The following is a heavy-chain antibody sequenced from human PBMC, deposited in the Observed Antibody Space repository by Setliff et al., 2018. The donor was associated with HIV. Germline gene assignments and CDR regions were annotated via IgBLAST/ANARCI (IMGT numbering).Heavy chain of an antibody. Sequence: ASVKVSCKASGYTFTSYGISWVRQAPGQGLEWMGWISAYNGNTNYAQKLQGGVTMTTDTSSSTAYLDLRSLRSDDTAVYFCARRVSYATSGYSLGYWGQGTLVTVSS. CDR1: GYTFTSYG. D-gene: IGHD5-12*01. V-gene: IGHV1-18*01. CDR3: ARRVSYATSGYSLGY. J-gene: IGHJ4*02. CDR2: ISAYNGNT.